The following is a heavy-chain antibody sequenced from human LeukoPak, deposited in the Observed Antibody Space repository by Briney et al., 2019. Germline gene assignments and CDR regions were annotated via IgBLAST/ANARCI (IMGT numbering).Heavy chain of an antibody. J-gene: IGHJ6*02. CDR3: ATGIIRPGRTHYYYYGMDV. V-gene: IGHV1-24*01. D-gene: IGHD2-15*01. Sequence: GASVKVSFKVSGYTLTELSMHWVRQAPGKGLEWMGGFDPEDGETIYAQKFQGRVTMTEDTSTDTAYMKLSSLRSEDTAVYYCATGIIRPGRTHYYYYGMDVWGQGTTVTVSS. CDR1: GYTLTELS. CDR2: FDPEDGET.